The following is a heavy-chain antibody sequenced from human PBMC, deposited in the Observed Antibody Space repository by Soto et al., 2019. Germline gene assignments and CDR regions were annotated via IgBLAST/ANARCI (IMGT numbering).Heavy chain of an antibody. Sequence: SVKVSCKASGGTFSSYAISWVRQAPGQGLEWMGGIIPIFGTANYAQKFQGRVTITADESTSTAYMELSSLRSEDTAVYYSAVDWIGVDHTCSYFDYWGQGTLVTVSS. CDR2: IIPIFGTA. CDR3: AVDWIGVDHTCSYFDY. J-gene: IGHJ4*02. CDR1: GGTFSSYA. D-gene: IGHD2-15*01. V-gene: IGHV1-69*13.